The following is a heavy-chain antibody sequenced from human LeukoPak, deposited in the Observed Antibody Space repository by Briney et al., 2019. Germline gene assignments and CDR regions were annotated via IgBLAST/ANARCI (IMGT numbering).Heavy chain of an antibody. CDR2: INSDGSST. Sequence: PGGSLRLSCAASGFTFSTYWMHCVRQAPGKGLVWVSRINSDGSSTSYADSVKGRFTISRDNAKNTLYLQMNTLRVEDTAVYYCARDPSGSSTTSFDYWGQGTLVTVSS. V-gene: IGHV3-74*01. D-gene: IGHD1/OR15-1a*01. CDR1: GFTFSTYW. CDR3: ARDPSGSSTTSFDY. J-gene: IGHJ4*02.